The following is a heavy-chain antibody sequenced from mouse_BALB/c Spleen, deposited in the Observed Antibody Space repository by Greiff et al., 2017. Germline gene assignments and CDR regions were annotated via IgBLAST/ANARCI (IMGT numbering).Heavy chain of an antibody. D-gene: IGHD2-10*02. CDR3: ARDEALEGLYAMDY. Sequence: EVKVEESGGGLVKPGGSLKLSCAASGFTFSDYYMYWVRQTPEKRLEWVATISDGGSYTYYPDSVKGRFTISRDNAKNNLYLQMSSLKSEDTAMYYCARDEALEGLYAMDYWGQGTSVTVSS. V-gene: IGHV5-4*02. CDR2: ISDGGSYT. CDR1: GFTFSDYY. J-gene: IGHJ4*01.